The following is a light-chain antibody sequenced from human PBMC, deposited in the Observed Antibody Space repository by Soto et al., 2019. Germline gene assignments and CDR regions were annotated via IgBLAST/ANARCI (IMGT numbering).Light chain of an antibody. Sequence: QSVLTQPPSASGSPGQSVTISCTGTSCDVGGYNYVSWYQQHPGKAPELMIYEVTKRPSGVPDRFSGSKSGNTASLTVSGLQAEDEADYYCSSYAGSNNLVFGTGTKVTVL. CDR2: EVT. CDR3: SSYAGSNNLV. J-gene: IGLJ1*01. V-gene: IGLV2-8*01. CDR1: SCDVGGYNY.